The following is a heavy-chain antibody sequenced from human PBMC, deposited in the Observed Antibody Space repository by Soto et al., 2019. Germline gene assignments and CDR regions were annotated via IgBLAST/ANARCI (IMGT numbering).Heavy chain of an antibody. J-gene: IGHJ6*02. CDR3: ARTDCTGNNCRPYAYYEMDV. CDR1: GFTFNTYG. D-gene: IGHD2-8*02. CDR2: IWYDGSIK. Sequence: GGSLRLSCAASGFTFNTYGMHWVRQAPGRGLEWVAVIWYDGSIKYYADSVKGRFTISRDNSKNTLYLQMNNLRAEDTAVYYCARTDCTGNNCRPYAYYEMDVWGQGTTVTVSS. V-gene: IGHV3-33*01.